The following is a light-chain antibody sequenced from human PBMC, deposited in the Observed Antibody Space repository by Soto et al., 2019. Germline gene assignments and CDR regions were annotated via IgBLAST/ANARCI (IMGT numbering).Light chain of an antibody. CDR2: DAS. V-gene: IGKV3-20*01. CDR3: QQYSRSVT. CDR1: QSVSGSH. Sequence: EVVLTQSPGTLSLSPGERATLSCRASQSVSGSHLAWYQQKPGQAPRLLIYDASNRATGIPDRFSGSGSGTDFTLTISRLEPEDLAVYYCQQYSRSVTFGQGTKVDIK. J-gene: IGKJ1*01.